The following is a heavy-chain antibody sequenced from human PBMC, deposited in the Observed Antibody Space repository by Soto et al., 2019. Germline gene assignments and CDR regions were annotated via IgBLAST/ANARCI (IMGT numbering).Heavy chain of an antibody. D-gene: IGHD2-2*01. CDR2: IIPIFDTA. J-gene: IGHJ6*04. CDR1: GGTFSSYA. Sequence: GASVKVSCKASGGTFSSYAISWVRQAPGQGLEWMGGIIPIFDTANYAQKFQGRVTITADESTSTAYMELSSLRSEDTAVYYCARHDCISSSCYYYYYYGMDVWGKGTTVTVSS. CDR3: ARHDCISSSCYYYYYYGMDV. V-gene: IGHV1-69*13.